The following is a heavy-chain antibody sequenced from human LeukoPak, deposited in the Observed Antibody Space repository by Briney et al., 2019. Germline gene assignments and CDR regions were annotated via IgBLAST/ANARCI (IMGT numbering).Heavy chain of an antibody. CDR3: ATRTEERATGYYFDY. J-gene: IGHJ4*02. Sequence: SETLSLTCAVYGGSFSGYYWSWIRQPPGKGLEWIGEINHSGSTNYNPSLKSRVTISVDTSKTQFSLKLSSVNAAGTAVYYCATRTEERATGYYFDYWGQGNLVTVSS. V-gene: IGHV4-34*01. CDR2: INHSGST. D-gene: IGHD5-24*01. CDR1: GGSFSGYY.